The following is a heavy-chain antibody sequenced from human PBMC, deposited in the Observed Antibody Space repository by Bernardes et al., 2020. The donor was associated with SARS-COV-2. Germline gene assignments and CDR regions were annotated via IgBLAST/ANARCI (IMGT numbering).Heavy chain of an antibody. D-gene: IGHD2-15*01. CDR3: AKELVGMRGRSDY. CDR1: GFTFSDYA. J-gene: IGHJ4*02. V-gene: IGHV3-23*01. CDR2: ISGSGTT. Sequence: GGSLRLSRAASGFTFSDYAMTWVRQAPGRGLEWVSAISGSGTTYYGDSVKGRFTISRDNSKNTVYLQMNSLSAEDTALYYCAKELVGMRGRSDYWGQGTLVTVSS.